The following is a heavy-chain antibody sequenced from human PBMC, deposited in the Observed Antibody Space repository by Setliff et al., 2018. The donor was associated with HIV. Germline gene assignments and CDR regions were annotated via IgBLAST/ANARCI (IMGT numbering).Heavy chain of an antibody. J-gene: IGHJ4*02. V-gene: IGHV3-21*01. CDR2: ISIGSGGAI. CDR1: GFTFRNYK. D-gene: IGHD2-21*01. Sequence: PGGSLRLSCAASGFTFRNYKFNWVRQAPGRGLEWVSSISIGSGGAIDYADSVQGRFTISRDNAKNSLYLQMNSLRAEDTAVYYCATDPRRLSYWGQGTLVTVSS. CDR3: ATDPRRLSY.